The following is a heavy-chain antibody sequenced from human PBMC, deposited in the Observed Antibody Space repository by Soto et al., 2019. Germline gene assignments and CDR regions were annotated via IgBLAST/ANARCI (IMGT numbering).Heavy chain of an antibody. CDR1: GGSISSYY. CDR2: GST. J-gene: IGHJ4*02. V-gene: IGHV4-59*01. CDR3: ARVSTSASGSYYTLDY. D-gene: IGHD3-10*01. Sequence: PSETLSLTCTVSGGSISSYYWSWIRQPPGKGLEWIGFGSTKYNPSLKSRIRISVDTSKNQFSLNLTSATAADTAVYYCARVSTSASGSYYTLDYWGQGTLVTVSS.